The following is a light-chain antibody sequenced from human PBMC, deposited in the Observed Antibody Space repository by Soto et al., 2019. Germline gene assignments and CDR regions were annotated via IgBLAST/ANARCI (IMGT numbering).Light chain of an antibody. CDR2: DAS. V-gene: IGKV3D-11*02. CDR1: QSINTY. Sequence: ENVLTQSPPSLSLSXGEGATLSSXASQSINTYLAWYQQKPGQAPRLLIYDASKRATGIPARFSGSGSGTNFTLTISSLEPEDFAVYYCQQRRSWQVTFGQGTRLEIK. CDR3: QQRRSWQVT. J-gene: IGKJ5*01.